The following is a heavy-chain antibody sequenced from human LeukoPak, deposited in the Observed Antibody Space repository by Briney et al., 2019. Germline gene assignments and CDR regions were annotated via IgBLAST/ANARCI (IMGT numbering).Heavy chain of an antibody. J-gene: IGHJ6*03. CDR1: GGPISSSNW. V-gene: IGHV4-4*02. Sequence: SETLSLTCAVSGGPISSSNWWSWVRQPPGKGLEWIGQIDHSGSSNYNPSLKSRVTISVDKSKNQFSLRLSSVTAADTAVYYCARAPVPAAMHYYYYMDVWGKGTTVTVSS. D-gene: IGHD2-2*01. CDR3: ARAPVPAAMHYYYYMDV. CDR2: IDHSGSS.